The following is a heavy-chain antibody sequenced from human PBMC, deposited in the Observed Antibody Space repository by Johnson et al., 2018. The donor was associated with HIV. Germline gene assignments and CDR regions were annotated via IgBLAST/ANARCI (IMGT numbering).Heavy chain of an antibody. D-gene: IGHD2-2*01. V-gene: IGHV3-30*03. CDR3: ARGGVVHDAFDM. Sequence: QMQLVESGGGLVKPGGSLRLSCAASGFTFSNAWMNWVRQAPGKGLEWVAVISYDGKNKDYADPVKGRFTLSRDNSKNTLYMQLSSLRTEDTAVFYCARGGVVHDAFDMWGQGTMVTVSS. CDR1: GFTFSNAW. CDR2: ISYDGKNK. J-gene: IGHJ3*02.